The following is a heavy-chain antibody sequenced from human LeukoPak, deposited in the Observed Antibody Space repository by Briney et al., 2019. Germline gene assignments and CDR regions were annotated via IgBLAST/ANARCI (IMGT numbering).Heavy chain of an antibody. CDR1: EFTFSAYA. V-gene: IGHV3-30*02. Sequence: GGSLRLSRATSEFTFSAYAMHWIRQAPGRGLEWVAFVRYGGNIKYYADSVKGRFAISRDNSKNTLYLQMNSLRPEDTAVYYCTKDLGTEYNIFDYWGQGTLVTVSS. D-gene: IGHD3-9*01. CDR3: TKDLGTEYNIFDY. CDR2: VRYGGNIK. J-gene: IGHJ4*02.